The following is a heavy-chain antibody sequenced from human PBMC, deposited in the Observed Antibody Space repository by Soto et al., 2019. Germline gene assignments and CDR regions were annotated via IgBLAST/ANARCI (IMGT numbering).Heavy chain of an antibody. V-gene: IGHV3-33*01. CDR3: ARDGRDSGYDSGFDY. CDR1: GFTFSSYG. J-gene: IGHJ4*02. CDR2: IWYDGSNK. D-gene: IGHD5-12*01. Sequence: GGSLRLSCAASGFTFSSYGMHWVRQAPGKGLEWVAVIWYDGSNKYYADSVKGRFTISRDNSKNTLYLQMNSLRAEDTAVYYCARDGRDSGYDSGFDYWGQGTLVTVSS.